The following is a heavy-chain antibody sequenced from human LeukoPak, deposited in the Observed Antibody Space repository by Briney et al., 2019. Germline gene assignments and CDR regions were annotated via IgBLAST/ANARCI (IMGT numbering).Heavy chain of an antibody. V-gene: IGHV3-23*01. CDR3: ATAGYYYDSSGYFYY. CDR1: GFTFSSYA. D-gene: IGHD3-22*01. J-gene: IGHJ4*02. Sequence: GGSLRLSCAASGFTFSSYAMSWVRQAPGKGLEWVSAISGSGGSTYYADSVKGRFTISRDNSKNTLYLQMNSLRAEDTAVYYCATAGYYYDSSGYFYYWGQGTLVTVSS. CDR2: ISGSGGST.